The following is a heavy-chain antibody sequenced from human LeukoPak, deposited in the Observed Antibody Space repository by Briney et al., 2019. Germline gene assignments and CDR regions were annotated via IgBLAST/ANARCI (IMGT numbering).Heavy chain of an antibody. CDR1: GFTFSNAW. J-gene: IGHJ4*02. D-gene: IGHD3-10*01. CDR3: TTGPYDYVSGSYYH. CDR2: IKSKTDGGTT. V-gene: IGHV3-15*01. Sequence: GGSLRLSCAASGFTFSNAWMSWVRQAPGKGLEWVGRIKSKTDGGTTDYAAPVKGRFTISRDDSKNTLYVQMNSLKTEDTAVYYCTTGPYDYVSGSYYHWGQGTLVTVSS.